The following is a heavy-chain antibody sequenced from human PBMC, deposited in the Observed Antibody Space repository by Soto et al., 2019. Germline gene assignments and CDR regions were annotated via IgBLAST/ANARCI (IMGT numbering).Heavy chain of an antibody. CDR1: GYTFTSYG. V-gene: IGHV1-18*01. CDR2: ISAYNGNT. CDR3: ARVNDYYDSSGYGSSDY. Sequence: ASVKVSCKASGYTFTSYGISWVRQAPGQGLEWMGWISAYNGNTNYAQKLQGRVTMTTDTSTSTAYMELRSLRSDDTAVYYCARVNDYYDSSGYGSSDYWGQGTLVTVSS. J-gene: IGHJ4*02. D-gene: IGHD3-22*01.